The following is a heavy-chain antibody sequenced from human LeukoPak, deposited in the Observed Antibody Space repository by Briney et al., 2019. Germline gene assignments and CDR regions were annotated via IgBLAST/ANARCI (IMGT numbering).Heavy chain of an antibody. D-gene: IGHD3-3*01. CDR2: IYYSGST. Sequence: PSETLSLTCAVYGGSFSGYYWSWIRQPPGKGLEWIGYIYYSGSTNYNPSLKSRVTISVDTSKNQFSLKLSSVTAADTAVYYCARVASRYDFWSGYEYYYYYYMDVWGKGTTVTVSS. J-gene: IGHJ6*03. CDR3: ARVASRYDFWSGYEYYYYYYMDV. CDR1: GGSFSGYY. V-gene: IGHV4-59*01.